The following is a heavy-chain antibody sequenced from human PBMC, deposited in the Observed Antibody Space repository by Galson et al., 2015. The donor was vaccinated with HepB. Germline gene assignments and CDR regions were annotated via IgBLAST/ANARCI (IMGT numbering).Heavy chain of an antibody. CDR2: ICAYNGNT. Sequence: SVKVSCKASGYTFTSYGISWVRQAPGQGLEWMGWICAYNGNTNYAQKLQGRVTMTTDTSTSTAYMELRSLRSDDTAVYYCARGARDHNIVVVTASRAFDIWGQGTMVTVSS. CDR3: ARGARDHNIVVVTASRAFDI. V-gene: IGHV1-18*04. D-gene: IGHD2-21*02. CDR1: GYTFTSYG. J-gene: IGHJ3*02.